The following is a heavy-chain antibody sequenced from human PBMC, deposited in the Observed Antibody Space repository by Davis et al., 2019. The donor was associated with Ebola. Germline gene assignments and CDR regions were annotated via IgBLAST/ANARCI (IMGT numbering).Heavy chain of an antibody. J-gene: IGHJ4*02. Sequence: GESLKISCAASGFTFANFAVNWVRQAPGKGLEWVSTIRSSDGSTYYADSVKGRFTISRDNSKNTLYLHMNSLRAEDTAVYYCARDREQWRVRPFDFNYWGRGTLVTVSS. D-gene: IGHD6-19*01. CDR2: IRSSDGST. V-gene: IGHV3-23*01. CDR1: GFTFANFA. CDR3: ARDREQWRVRPFDFNY.